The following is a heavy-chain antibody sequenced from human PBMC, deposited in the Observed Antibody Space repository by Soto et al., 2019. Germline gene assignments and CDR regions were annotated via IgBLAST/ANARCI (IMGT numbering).Heavy chain of an antibody. D-gene: IGHD2-2*01. CDR2: IKQDGSEK. V-gene: IGHV3-7*04. CDR1: GFTFSNYW. CDR3: ARGLVTTSGFDS. Sequence: GGSLRLSCAASGFTFSNYWMNWVRQAPGKGLEWVANIKQDGSEKYYVDSVKGRFTISRDNAKNSLYLQVNSLRAEDTAVYYWARGLVTTSGFDSGGQGTLVTFSS. J-gene: IGHJ4*02.